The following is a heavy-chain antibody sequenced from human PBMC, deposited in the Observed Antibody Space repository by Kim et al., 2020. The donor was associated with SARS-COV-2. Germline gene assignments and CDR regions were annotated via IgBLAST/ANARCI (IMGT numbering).Heavy chain of an antibody. V-gene: IGHV3-48*03. CDR3: ARRASSSWINWFDP. CDR2: ISSSGSTI. CDR1: GFTFSSYE. Sequence: GGSLRLSCAASGFTFSSYEMNWVRQAPGKGLEWVSYISSSGSTIYYADSVKGRFTISRDNAKNSLYLQMNSLRAEDTAVYYCARRASSSWINWFDPWGQGTLVTVSS. D-gene: IGHD6-13*01. J-gene: IGHJ5*02.